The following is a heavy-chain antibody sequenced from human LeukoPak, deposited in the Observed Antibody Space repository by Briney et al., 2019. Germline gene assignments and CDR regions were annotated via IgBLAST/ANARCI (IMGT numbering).Heavy chain of an antibody. CDR2: TYYRSKWYN. Sequence: SQTLSLTCGISGDSVSNKSATWNWIRQSPSRGLEWLGRTYYRSKWYNDYAESVKSRITINPDTSKNQFSLQLNSVTPEDAAAYYCTRGKASFTVEDAFDIWGQGTMVTVSS. V-gene: IGHV6-1*01. CDR1: GDSVSNKSAT. D-gene: IGHD2-2*01. CDR3: TRGKASFTVEDAFDI. J-gene: IGHJ3*02.